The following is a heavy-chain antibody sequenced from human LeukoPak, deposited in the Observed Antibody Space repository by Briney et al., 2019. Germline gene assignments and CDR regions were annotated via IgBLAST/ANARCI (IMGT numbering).Heavy chain of an antibody. Sequence: GGSLRLSCAASGFTFSSYAMHWVRQAPGKGLEYVSAISSNGGSTYYANSVKGRFTISRDNSKNTLYLQMGSLRAEDMAVYYCARSPPTYYYDSSGYAFDYWGQGTLVTVSS. CDR2: ISSNGGST. J-gene: IGHJ4*02. CDR1: GFTFSSYA. D-gene: IGHD3-22*01. CDR3: ARSPPTYYYDSSGYAFDY. V-gene: IGHV3-64*01.